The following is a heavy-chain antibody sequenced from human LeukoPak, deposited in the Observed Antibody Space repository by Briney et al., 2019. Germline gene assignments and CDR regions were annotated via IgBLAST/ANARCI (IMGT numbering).Heavy chain of an antibody. Sequence: PGGSLRLSCAASGFTFDEYGMSWVRQGPGKGLEWVSGIDRNGVSRDYADSVKGRFIISRDNAKHSLYLQMNSLRAEDTALYYCVRGVRSGSYSLGLFEYWGQGILASVSS. J-gene: IGHJ4*02. V-gene: IGHV3-20*04. CDR1: GFTFDEYG. CDR3: VRGVRSGSYSLGLFEY. CDR2: IDRNGVSR. D-gene: IGHD1-26*01.